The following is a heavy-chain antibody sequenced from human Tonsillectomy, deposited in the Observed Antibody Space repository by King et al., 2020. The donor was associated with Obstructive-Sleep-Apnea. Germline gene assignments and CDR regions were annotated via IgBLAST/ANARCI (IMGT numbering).Heavy chain of an antibody. CDR1: GGSISGSSYY. CDR3: ASFGSTYYVDY. CDR2: IYYSGST. V-gene: IGHV4-39*07. Sequence: QLQESGPGLVKPSETLSLTCSVSGGSISGSSYYWGWIRQPPGKGLEWIGNIYYSGSTYYNPSLKSRVTISIDTSKNQFSLKLNSVTAADTAVYYCASFGSTYYVDYWGREPSSPSHQ. D-gene: IGHD1-26*01. J-gene: IGHJ4*02.